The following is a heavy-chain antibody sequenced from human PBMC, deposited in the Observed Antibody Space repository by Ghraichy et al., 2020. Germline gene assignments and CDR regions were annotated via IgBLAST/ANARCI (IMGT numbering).Heavy chain of an antibody. Sequence: ASVKVSCKSSSYTFSTYSFIWVRQAPGQGLEWMAWISIHNGDTRFAEGFQGRLTLTAEIYTMTTFMDLKNLTFDDTAVYYCARVSGDHAYYWGQGSPVIVSS. CDR2: ISIHNGDT. V-gene: IGHV1-18*04. J-gene: IGHJ4*02. CDR1: SYTFSTYS. CDR3: ARVSGDHAYY.